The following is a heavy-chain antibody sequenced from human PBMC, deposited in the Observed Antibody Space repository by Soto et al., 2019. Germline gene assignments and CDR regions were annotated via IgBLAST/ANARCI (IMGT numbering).Heavy chain of an antibody. Sequence: ASVKVSCKASGYTFTNYYMHWVRQAPGQGLEWMGIINPSGGSTSYAQKVQGRVTMTRDTSTSTVYMELSSLRSEDTAVYYCARFLYSIALFDYWGQGTLLNVSS. CDR3: ARFLYSIALFDY. V-gene: IGHV1-46*01. D-gene: IGHD6-13*01. CDR1: GYTFTNYY. J-gene: IGHJ4*02. CDR2: INPSGGST.